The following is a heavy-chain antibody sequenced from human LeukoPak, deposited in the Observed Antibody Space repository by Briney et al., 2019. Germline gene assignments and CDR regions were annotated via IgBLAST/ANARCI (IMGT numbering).Heavy chain of an antibody. CDR1: GYSFTDYH. CDR3: ARDRPGYSSYFDP. CDR2: INTKTGGT. Sequence: ASVKVSCKASGYSFTDYHMHWVRQAPGRGLEWMGWINTKTGGTNYAQTFQGRVTLTRDTSISTVYMEMSSLRSDDTAVYYCARDRPGYSSYFDPWGQGTLITVSS. V-gene: IGHV1-2*02. D-gene: IGHD6-19*01. J-gene: IGHJ5*02.